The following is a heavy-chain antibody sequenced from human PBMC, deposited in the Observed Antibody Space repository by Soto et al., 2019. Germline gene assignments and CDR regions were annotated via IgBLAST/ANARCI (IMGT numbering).Heavy chain of an antibody. J-gene: IGHJ5*02. CDR3: ARDGYGDYENWFDP. Sequence: SETLSLTCTVSGGSISSGGYYWSWIRQHPGKGLEWIGYIYYSGSTYYNPSLKSRVTISVDTSKNQFSLKLSSVTAADTAVYYCARDGYGDYENWFDPWGQVTLVTVSP. V-gene: IGHV4-31*03. CDR2: IYYSGST. D-gene: IGHD4-17*01. CDR1: GGSISSGGYY.